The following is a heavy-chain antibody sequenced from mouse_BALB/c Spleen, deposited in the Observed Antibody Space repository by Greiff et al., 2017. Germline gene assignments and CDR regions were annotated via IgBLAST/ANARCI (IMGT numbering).Heavy chain of an antibody. Sequence: EVQRVESGPGLVKPSQSLSLTCSVTGYSITSGYYWNWIRQFPGNKLEWMGYISYDGSNNYNPSLKNRISITRDTSKNQFFLKLNSVTTEDTATYYCARDGNYLDYWGQGTTLTVSS. CDR1: GYSITSGYY. CDR3: ARDGNYLDY. V-gene: IGHV3-6*02. CDR2: ISYDGSN. J-gene: IGHJ2*01. D-gene: IGHD1-1*01.